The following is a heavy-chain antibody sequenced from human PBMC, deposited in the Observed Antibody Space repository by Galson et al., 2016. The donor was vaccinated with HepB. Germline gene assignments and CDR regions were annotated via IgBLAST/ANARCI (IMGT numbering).Heavy chain of an antibody. Sequence: SCKASGYTFTNYGISWVRQAPGQGLEWMGWISAYNGDTRYSQKRQGRVTMTTDTSTSTAYMELRSLRSVDTAVYYCARGNYASGRSDFDYWGQGTLVTVSS. V-gene: IGHV1-18*01. CDR3: ARGNYASGRSDFDY. CDR2: ISAYNGDT. D-gene: IGHD3-10*01. CDR1: GYTFTNYG. J-gene: IGHJ4*02.